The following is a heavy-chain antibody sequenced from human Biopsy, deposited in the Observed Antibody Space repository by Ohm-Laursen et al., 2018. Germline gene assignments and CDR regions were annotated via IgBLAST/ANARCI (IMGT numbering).Heavy chain of an antibody. CDR3: ARASAYGVFDV. D-gene: IGHD4/OR15-4a*01. Sequence: ASVTVSCKASGYTFTSYYMHWVRQAPGQGLEWMGIINPSGGSTDYAQKFQGRIAMTTDTSITTAYLEVSSLTSDDAAVYFCARASAYGVFDVWGQGTIVTVSS. J-gene: IGHJ3*01. CDR1: GYTFTSYY. CDR2: INPSGGST. V-gene: IGHV1-46*01.